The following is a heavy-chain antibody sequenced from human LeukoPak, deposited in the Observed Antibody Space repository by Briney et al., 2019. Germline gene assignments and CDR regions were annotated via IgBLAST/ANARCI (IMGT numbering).Heavy chain of an antibody. D-gene: IGHD2-2*01. CDR1: GFTFSTYW. CDR3: VRHGDTDSCLAN. CDR2: MRRDGNEI. J-gene: IGHJ4*02. Sequence: GGSLRLSCSASGFTFSTYWMSWVRQAPGKGLEWVANMRRDGNEIYYLDSVRGRFTISRDNAKSSLYLQMNDLRAEDTAVYYCVRHGDTDSCLANWGQGTLVTVSS. V-gene: IGHV3-7*01.